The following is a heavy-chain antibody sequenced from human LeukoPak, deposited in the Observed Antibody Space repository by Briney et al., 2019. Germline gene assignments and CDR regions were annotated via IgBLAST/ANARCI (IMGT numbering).Heavy chain of an antibody. J-gene: IGHJ4*02. CDR3: AKASRSVSGSYGPFDY. D-gene: IGHD3-16*01. CDR2: ISWNSGSI. V-gene: IGHV3-9*01. Sequence: GGSLRLSCAASGFTFDDYAMHWVRQAPGKGLEWVSGISWNSGSIGYADSVKGRFTISRDNAKNSLYLQMNSLRAEDTALYYCAKASRSVSGSYGPFDYWGQGTLVTVSS. CDR1: GFTFDDYA.